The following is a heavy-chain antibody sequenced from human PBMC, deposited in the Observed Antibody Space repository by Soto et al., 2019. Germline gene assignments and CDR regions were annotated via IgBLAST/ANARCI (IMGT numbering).Heavy chain of an antibody. CDR3: ASFREDDYGSGDMWGPYFGY. D-gene: IGHD3-10*01. J-gene: IGHJ4*02. CDR1: GFTFSSYS. V-gene: IGHV3-21*01. Sequence: GGSLRLSCAASGFTFSSYSMNWVRQAPGKGLEWVSSISSSSSYIYYADSVKGRFTISRDNAKNSLYLQMNSLRAEDTAVYYCASFREDDYGSGDMWGPYFGYWGQGTLVTVSS. CDR2: ISSSSSYI.